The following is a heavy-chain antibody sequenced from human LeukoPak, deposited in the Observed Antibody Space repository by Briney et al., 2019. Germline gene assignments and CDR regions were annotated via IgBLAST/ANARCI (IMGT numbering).Heavy chain of an antibody. D-gene: IGHD5-12*01. CDR2: IYYSGST. CDR1: GGSISSSSYY. Sequence: SETLSLTCTVSGGSISSSSYYWGWIRQPPGKGLEWIGGIYYSGSTYYNPSLKSRVTISVDTSKNQFSLKLSSVTDADTAVYYCAREDPSPHSGYVLWGQGTLVTVSS. CDR3: AREDPSPHSGYVL. J-gene: IGHJ4*02. V-gene: IGHV4-39*07.